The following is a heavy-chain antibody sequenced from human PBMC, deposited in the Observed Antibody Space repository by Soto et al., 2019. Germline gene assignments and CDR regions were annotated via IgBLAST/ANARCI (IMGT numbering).Heavy chain of an antibody. CDR3: ATGGRYCTSTDCRTGFDF. V-gene: IGHV1-18*01. CDR2: ISGDSSDT. J-gene: IGHJ4*02. Sequence: QVQLMQSGSEVTKPGASVKVSCKATGYTFTRYGITWVRQAPGQGVEWMGWISGDSSDTDHAQRFQGRFTMATDPSTTTAYMELRNLRSDDTAKYYCATGGRYCTSTDCRTGFDFWGQGTLVTVSS. D-gene: IGHD2-2*01. CDR1: GYTFTRYG.